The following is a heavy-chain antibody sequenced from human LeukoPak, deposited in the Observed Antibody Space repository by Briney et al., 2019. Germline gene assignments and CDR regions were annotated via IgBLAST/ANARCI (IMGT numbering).Heavy chain of an antibody. CDR1: GYTFTGYY. J-gene: IGHJ6*03. CDR3: ASCPLRFLEWLSSDYYYYYMDV. CDR2: INPNSGGT. V-gene: IGHV1-2*02. D-gene: IGHD3-3*01. Sequence: GASVKVSCKASGYTFTGYYMHWVRQAPGQGLEWMGWINPNSGGTNYAQKFQGRVTMTRDTSISTAYMELSSLRSEDTAVYYCASCPLRFLEWLSSDYYYYYMDVWGKGTTVTVSS.